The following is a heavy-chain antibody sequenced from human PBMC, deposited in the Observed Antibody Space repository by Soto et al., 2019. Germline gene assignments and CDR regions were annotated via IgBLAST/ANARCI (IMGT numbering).Heavy chain of an antibody. CDR1: EFTFSSYE. J-gene: IGHJ4*02. D-gene: IGHD6-13*01. CDR3: VRFGGAAAGPGDY. Sequence: LRLSCVASEFTFSSYEMNWVRQAPGKGLEWVSYISSSGTTIYYTDSVKGRFTISRDNAKKSLYLQMNSLRAEDTAVYYCVRFGGAAAGPGDYWGQGTLVTVSS. V-gene: IGHV3-48*03. CDR2: ISSSGTTI.